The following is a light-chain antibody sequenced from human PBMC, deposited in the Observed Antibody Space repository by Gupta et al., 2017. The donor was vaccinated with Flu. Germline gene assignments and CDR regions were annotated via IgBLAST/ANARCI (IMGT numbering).Light chain of an antibody. J-gene: IGKJ2*01. CDR2: AAS. CDR3: QQSYSALVYT. Sequence: DRVTITCRASQSISNSLNWYQQKPGTAPNLLIYAASSLQSGVPSRFSGSGSGTDFTLTISSLQPEDFATYYCQQSYSALVYTFGQGTKLEIK. V-gene: IGKV1-39*01. CDR1: QSISNS.